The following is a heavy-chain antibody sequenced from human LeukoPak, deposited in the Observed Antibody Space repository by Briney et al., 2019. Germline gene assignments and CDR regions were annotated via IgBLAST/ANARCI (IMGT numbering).Heavy chain of an antibody. CDR3: ARREWELPPSYAFDI. CDR2: IYYSGST. D-gene: IGHD1-26*01. V-gene: IGHV4-39*01. Sequence: PSETLSLTCTVSGGPISSSSYYWGWIRQPPGKGLEWIGSIYYSGSTYYNPSLKSRVTISVDTSKNQFSLKLSSVTAADTAVYYCARREWELPPSYAFDIWGQGTMVTVSS. J-gene: IGHJ3*02. CDR1: GGPISSSSYY.